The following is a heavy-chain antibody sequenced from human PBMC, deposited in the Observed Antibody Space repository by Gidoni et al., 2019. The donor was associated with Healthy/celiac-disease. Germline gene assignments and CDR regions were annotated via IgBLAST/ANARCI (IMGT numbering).Heavy chain of an antibody. CDR1: GCSISSSSYY. D-gene: IGHD1-1*01. Sequence: QLQLQESGPGLVKPSETLSLTCTVSGCSISSSSYYWGWIRQPPGKGLEWIGSIYYSGSTSYNPSLKSRVTISVDTSKNQFSLKLSSVTAADTAVYYCARLEGGYYFDYWGQGTLVTVSS. CDR2: IYYSGST. J-gene: IGHJ4*02. CDR3: ARLEGGYYFDY. V-gene: IGHV4-39*01.